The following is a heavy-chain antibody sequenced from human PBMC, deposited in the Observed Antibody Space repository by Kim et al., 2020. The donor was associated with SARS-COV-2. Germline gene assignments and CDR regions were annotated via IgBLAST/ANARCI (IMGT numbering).Heavy chain of an antibody. Sequence: SEKNYVDSVKGRFTSYRDNAKNALFLQMNSLRAEDTAVYYCAKSYGGYDYWGQGALVTVSS. V-gene: IGHV3-7*01. CDR2: SEK. CDR3: AKSYGGYDY. J-gene: IGHJ4*02. D-gene: IGHD5-12*01.